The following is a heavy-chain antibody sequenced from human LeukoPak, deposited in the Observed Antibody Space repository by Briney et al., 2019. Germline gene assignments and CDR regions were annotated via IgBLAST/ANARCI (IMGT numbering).Heavy chain of an antibody. Sequence: WIGYIYYSGSTNYNPSLKSRVTISVDTSKNQFSLKLSSVTAADTAVYYCAREGSHYYYMDIWGKGTTVTVSS. V-gene: IGHV4-59*01. J-gene: IGHJ6*03. CDR3: AREGSHYYYMDI. CDR2: IYYSGST.